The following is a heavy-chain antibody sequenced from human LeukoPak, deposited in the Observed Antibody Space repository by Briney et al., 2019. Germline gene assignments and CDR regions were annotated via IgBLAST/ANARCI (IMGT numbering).Heavy chain of an antibody. J-gene: IGHJ4*02. CDR2: IYYSGST. CDR1: GGSISSSSYY. Sequence: SETQSLTCTVSGGSISSSSYYWGWIRQPPGKGLEWIGSIYYSGSTYYNPSLKSRVTISVDTSKNQFSLKLSSVTAADTAVYYCARRYWNYSDVFDYWGQGTLVTVSS. CDR3: ARRYWNYSDVFDY. D-gene: IGHD1-7*01. V-gene: IGHV4-39*01.